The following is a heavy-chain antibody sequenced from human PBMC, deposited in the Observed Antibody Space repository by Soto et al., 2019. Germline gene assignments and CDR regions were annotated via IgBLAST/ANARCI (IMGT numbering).Heavy chain of an antibody. D-gene: IGHD2-2*02. CDR3: ARVYCSSTSCYTYYYDGMDV. CDR1: GFTFSSYA. V-gene: IGHV3-30-3*01. CDR2: ISYDGSKK. Sequence: QVQLVESGGGVIQPGRSLRLSCAASGFTFSSYAMHWVRQAPGKGLEWVAVISYDGSKKYYADSVKGRFTISRDNSKNTLYLQMNRMRGEDTAVYYGARVYCSSTSCYTYYYDGMDVWGQGTTVTVS. J-gene: IGHJ6*02.